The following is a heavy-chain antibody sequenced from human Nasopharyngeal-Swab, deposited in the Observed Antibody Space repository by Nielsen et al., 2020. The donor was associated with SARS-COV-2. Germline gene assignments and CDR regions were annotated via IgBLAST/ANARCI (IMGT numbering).Heavy chain of an antibody. CDR2: IYSGGST. CDR1: GFTVSSNY. J-gene: IGHJ4*02. D-gene: IGHD1-26*01. CDR3: ARDLDSGSYPY. Sequence: GESLKISCAASGFTVSSNYMSWVRKAPGKGLEWVSVIYSGGSTYYADSVKGRFTISRHNSKNTLYLQMNCLRAEDTAVYYCARDLDSGSYPYWGQGTLVTVSS. V-gene: IGHV3-53*04.